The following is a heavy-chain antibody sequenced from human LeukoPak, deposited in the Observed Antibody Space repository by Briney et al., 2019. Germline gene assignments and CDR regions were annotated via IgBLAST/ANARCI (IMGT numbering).Heavy chain of an antibody. V-gene: IGHV4-59*01. J-gene: IGHJ4*02. Sequence: SETLSLTCTVSGGSISSYYWSWIRQPPGKGLEWIGYIYYSGSTNYNPSLRSRVTISVDTSKNQFSLKLSSVTAADTAVYYCARGGYCSSTSCYQFDYWGQGTLVTVSS. CDR2: IYYSGST. CDR3: ARGGYCSSTSCYQFDY. D-gene: IGHD2-2*01. CDR1: GGSISSYY.